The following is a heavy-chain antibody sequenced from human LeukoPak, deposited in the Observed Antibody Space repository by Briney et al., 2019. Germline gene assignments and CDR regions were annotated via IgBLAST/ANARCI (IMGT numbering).Heavy chain of an antibody. CDR1: GGSFSGYY. Sequence: PSETLSLTCAVYGGSFSGYYWSWIRQPPGKGLEWIGEINHSGSTNSNPSLKSRVTMSVDKSKNQASLRLSSVTAADTAMYYCASRWRNGMDVWGQGTTVTVSS. V-gene: IGHV4-34*01. CDR2: INHSGST. D-gene: IGHD1-1*01. J-gene: IGHJ6*02. CDR3: ASRWRNGMDV.